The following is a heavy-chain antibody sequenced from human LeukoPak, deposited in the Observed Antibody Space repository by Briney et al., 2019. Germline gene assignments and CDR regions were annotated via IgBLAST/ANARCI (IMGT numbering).Heavy chain of an antibody. CDR2: ISTSSTYT. D-gene: IGHD1-26*01. Sequence: GGSLRLSCAASGFTFSDYYMSWIRQAPGKGLEWLSYISTSSTYTNYADSVKGRFTISRDNAKNSLFLQMNSLRAEDTAVYYCATGANQASYFDYWGQGTLVTVSS. CDR3: ATGANQASYFDY. V-gene: IGHV3-11*06. J-gene: IGHJ4*02. CDR1: GFTFSDYY.